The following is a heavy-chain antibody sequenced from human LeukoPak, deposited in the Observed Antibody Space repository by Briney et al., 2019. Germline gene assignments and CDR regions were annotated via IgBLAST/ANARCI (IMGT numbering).Heavy chain of an antibody. CDR1: GFTYSSSG. CDR3: AAQGGYFDY. D-gene: IGHD1-26*01. J-gene: IGHJ4*02. Sequence: GSSLRLSCAASGFTYSSSGMNWVRQAPGKGLEWVSLISDTGGSTYYADSVKGSFTISRDNSKNTLYLQMNSLRAEDTAVYYCAAQGGYFDYWGQGTLVTVSS. V-gene: IGHV3-23*01. CDR2: ISDTGGST.